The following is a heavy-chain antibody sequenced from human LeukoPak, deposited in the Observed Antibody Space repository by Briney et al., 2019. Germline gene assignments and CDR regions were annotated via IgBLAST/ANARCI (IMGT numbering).Heavy chain of an antibody. CDR1: GFTFSHHW. CDR3: TRNPGGRNWFDP. CDR2: ISSDESST. J-gene: IGHJ5*02. V-gene: IGHV3-74*01. Sequence: GGSLRLSCAASGFTFSHHWMHWVRQAPGKGLVWASHISSDESSTTYADSVKGRFTISRDNRKNTLYLQMNSLRVEDTAMYYCTRNPGGRNWFDPWGQGTLVTVSS.